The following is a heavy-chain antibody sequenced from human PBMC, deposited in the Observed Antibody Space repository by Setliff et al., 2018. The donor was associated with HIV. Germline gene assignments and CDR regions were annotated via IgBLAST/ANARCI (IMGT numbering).Heavy chain of an antibody. J-gene: IGHJ4*02. CDR2: IYYSGST. D-gene: IGHD3-10*01. CDR1: GGSISSYY. V-gene: IGHV4-59*01. Sequence: TSETLSLTCTVSGGSISSYYWSWIRQPPGKGLEWIGYIYYSGSTNYNPSLKSRVTISVDTSKNQFSLKLSSVTAADTAVDYCARGAELLWFGELHNIPYFDYWGQGTLVTVSS. CDR3: ARGAELLWFGELHNIPYFDY.